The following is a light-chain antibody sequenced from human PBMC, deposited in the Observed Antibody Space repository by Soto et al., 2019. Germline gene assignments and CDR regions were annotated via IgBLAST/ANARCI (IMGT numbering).Light chain of an antibody. CDR2: DAS. Sequence: EIVLTQSPATLSLSPGEGATLSCRASQSVSSYLVWYQQRPGQVPRLLIYDASNRATGIPARFGGSGSGTDFTLTISSLEPEDFALYYCQQRSDWPLTFGGGTKVEIK. CDR3: QQRSDWPLT. V-gene: IGKV3-11*01. J-gene: IGKJ4*01. CDR1: QSVSSY.